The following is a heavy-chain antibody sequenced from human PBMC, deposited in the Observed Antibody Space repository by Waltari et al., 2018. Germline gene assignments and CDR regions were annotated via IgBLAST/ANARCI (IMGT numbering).Heavy chain of an antibody. J-gene: IGHJ6*02. CDR2: LSTYNGNT. V-gene: IGHV1-18*04. CDR3: AREAYDFLAGSGYYGLDV. D-gene: IGHD3-9*01. CDR1: GYTFTSYG. Sequence: QIQLVQSGAEVKRPGASVKVSCKASGYTFTSYGISWVRQAPGQGLEWMGWLSTYNGNTNYAQNVQGRVTMTTDTSTSTAYMELRSLTSDDTAVYYCAREAYDFLAGSGYYGLDVWGQGTTVTVSS.